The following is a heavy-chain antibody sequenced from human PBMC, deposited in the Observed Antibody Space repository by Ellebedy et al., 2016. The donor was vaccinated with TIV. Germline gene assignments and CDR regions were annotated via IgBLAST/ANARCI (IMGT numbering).Heavy chain of an antibody. J-gene: IGHJ5*02. V-gene: IGHV3-7*01. CDR2: IKQDGSEK. CDR3: ARDGILRSADYGPHWEGWFDP. Sequence: GESLKISXAASGFTFSSYWMSWVRQAPGKGLEWVANIKQDGSEKYYVDSVKGRFTISRDNAKNSLYLQMDSLRAEDTAVYYCARDGILRSADYGPHWEGWFDPWGQGTLVTVSS. CDR1: GFTFSSYW. D-gene: IGHD3-10*02.